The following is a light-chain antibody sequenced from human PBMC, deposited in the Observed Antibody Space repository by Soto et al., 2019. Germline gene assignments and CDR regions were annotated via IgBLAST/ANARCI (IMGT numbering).Light chain of an antibody. J-gene: IGLJ3*02. V-gene: IGLV2-14*01. CDR3: SSYTSRSTPLV. CDR1: SSDVGGYNY. Sequence: QSALTQPASVSGSPGQSITSSCTGTSSDVGGYNYVSWYQQHPGKAPKLMIYDVTNRPSGVSNRFSGSKSGNTASLTISGLQAEDEGDYYCSSYTSRSTPLVFGGGTKVTVL. CDR2: DVT.